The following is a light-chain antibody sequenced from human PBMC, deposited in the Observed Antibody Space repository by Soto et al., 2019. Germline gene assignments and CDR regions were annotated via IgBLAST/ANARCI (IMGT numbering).Light chain of an antibody. CDR1: SSDVGSYNL. CDR2: EGS. CDR3: CSYAGSSTFYV. V-gene: IGLV2-23*01. Sequence: QSALTQPASVSGSPGQSITISCTGTSSDVGSYNLVSWYQQHPGKAPNLMIYEGSKRPSGVSNRFSGSKSGNMASLTISRLQAEDEADYYCCSYAGSSTFYVLGTGTKLTVL. J-gene: IGLJ1*01.